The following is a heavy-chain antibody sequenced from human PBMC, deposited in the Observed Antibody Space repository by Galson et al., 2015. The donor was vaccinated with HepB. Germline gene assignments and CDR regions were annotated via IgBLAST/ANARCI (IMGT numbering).Heavy chain of an antibody. J-gene: IGHJ6*02. CDR2: IIPIFGTA. CDR1: GGTFSSYA. V-gene: IGHV1-69*13. D-gene: IGHD4-11*01. Sequence: SVKVSCKASGGTFSSYAISWVRQAPGQGLEWMGGIIPIFGTANYAQKFQGRVTITADESTSTAYMELSSLRSEDTAVYYCARDPMTTVTTRETYYYYGMDAWGQGTTVTVSS. CDR3: ARDPMTTVTTRETYYYYGMDA.